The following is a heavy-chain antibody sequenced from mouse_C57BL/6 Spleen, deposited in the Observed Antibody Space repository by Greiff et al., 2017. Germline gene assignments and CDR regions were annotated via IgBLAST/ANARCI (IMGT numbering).Heavy chain of an antibody. V-gene: IGHV1-9*01. D-gene: IGHD1-1*01. J-gene: IGHJ1*03. CDR3: ARRPTVVVSYWYFDV. CDR2: ILPGSGST. Sequence: QVQLQQSGAELMKPGASVKLSCKATGYTFTGYWIEWVKQRPGHGLEWIGEILPGSGSTNYNEKFKGKAPFPADTSSNPAYMQLSSLTTEDSAIYYCARRPTVVVSYWYFDVWGTGTTVTVSS. CDR1: GYTFTGYW.